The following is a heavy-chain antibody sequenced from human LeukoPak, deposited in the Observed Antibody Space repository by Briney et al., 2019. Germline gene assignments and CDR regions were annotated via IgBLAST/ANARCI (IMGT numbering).Heavy chain of an antibody. CDR3: ARYDFNKYFDY. Sequence: SETLSLTCTVSGGSISSFHWSWVRQPPGKGLEWIGCIYYSGSTNYNPSLKSRVTMSVDTSKNQFSLKLSSVTAADTAVYYCARYDFNKYFDYWGQGTLVAVSS. D-gene: IGHD3-3*01. CDR1: GGSISSFH. CDR2: IYYSGST. J-gene: IGHJ4*02. V-gene: IGHV4-59*01.